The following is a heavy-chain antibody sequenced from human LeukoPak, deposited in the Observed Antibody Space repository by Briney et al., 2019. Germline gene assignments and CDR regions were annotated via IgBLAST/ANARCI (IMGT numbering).Heavy chain of an antibody. J-gene: IGHJ4*02. Sequence: ASVKVSCKASGYTFTGYYMHWVRQAPGQGLEWMGWINPNSGGTNYAQKFQGRVTITADESTSTAYMELSSLRSEDTAVYYCGRDRDSSGYYHFDYWGQGTLVTVSS. D-gene: IGHD3-22*01. CDR1: GYTFTGYY. CDR3: GRDRDSSGYYHFDY. CDR2: INPNSGGT. V-gene: IGHV1-2*02.